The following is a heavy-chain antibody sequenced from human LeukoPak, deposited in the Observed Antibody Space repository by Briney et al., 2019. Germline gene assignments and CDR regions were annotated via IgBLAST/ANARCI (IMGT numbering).Heavy chain of an antibody. D-gene: IGHD3-10*01. CDR3: ARASSSYGSGLSYIDY. CDR1: GYIFANHG. CDR2: NNTDNGDT. Sequence: ASVKVSCKASGYIFANHGLTWVRQAPGQGLEWMGWNNTDNGDTNYAQKVQDRVTLTTEASTKTAYMELRSLSSDDTAFYYCARASSSYGSGLSYIDYWGQGTLVTVSS. V-gene: IGHV1-18*01. J-gene: IGHJ4*02.